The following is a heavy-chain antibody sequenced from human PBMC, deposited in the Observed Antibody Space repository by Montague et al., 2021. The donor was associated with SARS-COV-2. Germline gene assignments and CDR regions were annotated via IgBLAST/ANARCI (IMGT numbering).Heavy chain of an antibody. D-gene: IGHD6-19*01. CDR1: GGSFSGYY. CDR2: ISHSGST. CDR3: ARLGYGLVFIAAYYGMDY. J-gene: IGHJ6*02. Sequence: SETLSLTCAVYGGSFSGYYWSWIRQPPGKGLEWIGEISHSGSTNYNPSLKSRVTISIDTTKNQFSLKLSSVTAADTAVYYCARLGYGLVFIAAYYGMDYWGQGTTVTVSS. V-gene: IGHV4-34*01.